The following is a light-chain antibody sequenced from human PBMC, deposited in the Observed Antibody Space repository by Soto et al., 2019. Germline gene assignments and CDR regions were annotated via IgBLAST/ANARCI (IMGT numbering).Light chain of an antibody. J-gene: IGKJ1*01. CDR2: GAS. CDR3: QQYNNWPLT. CDR1: QSVGSN. Sequence: EIVMTQSPATLSVSPGERATLFCRASQSVGSNLAWYQQKPGQAPRLLIYGASTRATAFPARFSGSGSGTEFTLTISSLQSEDFAVYYCQQYNNWPLTFGQGTKVAIK. V-gene: IGKV3-15*01.